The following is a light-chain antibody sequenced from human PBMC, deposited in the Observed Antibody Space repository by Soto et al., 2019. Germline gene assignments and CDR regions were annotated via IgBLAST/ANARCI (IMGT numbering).Light chain of an antibody. CDR3: QQYISLPRT. CDR2: GAS. V-gene: IGKV3-20*01. Sequence: EIVLTQSPGTLSLSPGERATLSCRASQSLGSRLAWYQQKVGQAPRLLIYGASSRAIGIPDRFSGSGFGTDFTLSISRLEPEDFAVYYCQQYISLPRTFGQGTKVEIK. CDR1: QSLGSR. J-gene: IGKJ1*01.